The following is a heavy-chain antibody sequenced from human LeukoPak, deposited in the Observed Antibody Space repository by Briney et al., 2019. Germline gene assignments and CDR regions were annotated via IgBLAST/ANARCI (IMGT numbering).Heavy chain of an antibody. Sequence: GASVKVSCKASGYTFTSYGISWVRQAPGQGLEWMGWISAYNGNTNYAQKLQGRVTMTTDTSTSTAYMELRSLRSDDTAVYYCARDRYYYDSSGYCWPTQGYYGMDVWGQGTTVTVSS. CDR3: ARDRYYYDSSGYCWPTQGYYGMDV. V-gene: IGHV1-18*01. J-gene: IGHJ6*02. CDR2: ISAYNGNT. D-gene: IGHD3-22*01. CDR1: GYTFTSYG.